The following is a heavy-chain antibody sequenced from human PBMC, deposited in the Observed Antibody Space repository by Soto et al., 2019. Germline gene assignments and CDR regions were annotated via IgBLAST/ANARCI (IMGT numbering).Heavy chain of an antibody. D-gene: IGHD1-7*01. Sequence: QVQLQESGPGLVQPAGTLSLTCTVSGGSVTSRNWWIWVRQPPEKGLEWIGAIHHSGTTDYNPSLKSRATISVDKSKNHFSLRLTSVTAADTALYYCARQELELDWFDPWGQGTLVSVSS. V-gene: IGHV4-4*02. CDR3: ARQELELDWFDP. CDR2: IHHSGTT. J-gene: IGHJ5*02. CDR1: GGSVTSRNW.